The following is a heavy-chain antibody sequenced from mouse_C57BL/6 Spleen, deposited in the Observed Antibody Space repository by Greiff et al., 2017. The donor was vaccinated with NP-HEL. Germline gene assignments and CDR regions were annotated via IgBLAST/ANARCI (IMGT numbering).Heavy chain of an antibody. D-gene: IGHD3-1*01. CDR3: ARGGETAGEGYFDY. CDR1: GYTFTDYY. CDR2: INPNNGGT. Sequence: VQLQQSGPELVKPGASVKISCKASGYTFTDYYMNWVKQSHGKSLEWIGDINPNNGGTSYNQKFKGKATLTVDKSSSTAYMELRSLTSEDSAVYYCARGGETAGEGYFDYWGQGTTLTVSS. J-gene: IGHJ2*01. V-gene: IGHV1-26*01.